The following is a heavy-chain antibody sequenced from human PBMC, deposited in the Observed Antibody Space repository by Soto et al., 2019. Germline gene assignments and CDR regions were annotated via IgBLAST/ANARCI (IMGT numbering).Heavy chain of an antibody. V-gene: IGHV1-69*01. CDR1: GGTFSSYA. D-gene: IGHD3-9*01. CDR3: ARSKGYYDILTGYPPPYYFYY. J-gene: IGHJ4*02. Sequence: QVQLVQSGAEVKKPGSSVKVSCKASGGTFSSYAISWVRQAPGQGLEWMGGIITIFGTANYAQKFQGRVTITADQSPSRAYMELSRLRSEDTAVYYCARSKGYYDILTGYPPPYYFYYWGQGTLVTVSS. CDR2: IITIFGTA.